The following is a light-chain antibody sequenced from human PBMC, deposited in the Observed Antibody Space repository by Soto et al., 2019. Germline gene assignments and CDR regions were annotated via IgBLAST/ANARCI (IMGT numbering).Light chain of an antibody. J-gene: IGKJ4*01. CDR2: AAS. CDR3: QQIYTTPPLT. V-gene: IGKV1-39*01. Sequence: DIQLTQSPSSLSAAVGDRVNITCRASETISMYLNWYQQKPGQAPILLISAASSLQSGVPSRFTGSGSGTDFTLTISSLQLEDFATYYCQQIYTTPPLTFGGGTKVEIK. CDR1: ETISMY.